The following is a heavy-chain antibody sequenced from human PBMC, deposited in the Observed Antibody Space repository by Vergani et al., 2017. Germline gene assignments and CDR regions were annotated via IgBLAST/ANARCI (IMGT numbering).Heavy chain of an antibody. CDR3: ARDSPKSCSSTSCPHAFDI. V-gene: IGHV1-18*01. D-gene: IGHD2-2*01. CDR2: ISAYNGNT. J-gene: IGHJ3*02. Sequence: QVQLVQSGAEVKKPGASVKVSCKASGYTFTSYGISWVRQAPGQGLEWMGWISAYNGNTNYAQKLQGRVTMTTDTSTSTAYMELRSLRSDDTAVYYFARDSPKSCSSTSCPHAFDIWGQGTMVTVSS. CDR1: GYTFTSYG.